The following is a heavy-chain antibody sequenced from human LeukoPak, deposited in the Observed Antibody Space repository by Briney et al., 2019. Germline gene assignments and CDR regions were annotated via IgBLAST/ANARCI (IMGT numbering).Heavy chain of an antibody. J-gene: IGHJ4*02. CDR1: GFTFSTYA. V-gene: IGHV3-23*01. CDR3: AKTDRVYDY. CDR2: ISGSGGST. Sequence: PGGSLRLSCAASGFTFSTYAMSWVRQTLGKGLEWVSAISGSGGSTYYADSVKGRFTISRDNSKNRLYLQMNSLRAADTAVYYCAKTDRVYDYWGQGTLVTVSS. D-gene: IGHD6-13*01.